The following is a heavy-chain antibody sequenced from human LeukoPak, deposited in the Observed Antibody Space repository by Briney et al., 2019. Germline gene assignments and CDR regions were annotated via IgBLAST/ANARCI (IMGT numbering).Heavy chain of an antibody. CDR2: IYTSGST. CDR3: AREGIPVAGANWFGS. D-gene: IGHD6-19*01. J-gene: IGHJ5*01. V-gene: IGHV4-4*07. Sequence: SETLSLTCTVSGGSISNYYWTWIRQSAGKGLEWIGRIYTSGSTNYNPSLKSRVTMSVDTSKSQFSLKLSSVTAADTAVYYCAREGIPVAGANWFGSWGQGTLVTVSS. CDR1: GGSISNYY.